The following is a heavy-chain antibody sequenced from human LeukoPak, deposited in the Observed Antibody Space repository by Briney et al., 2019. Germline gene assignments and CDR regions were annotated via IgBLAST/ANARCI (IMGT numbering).Heavy chain of an antibody. CDR2: IYTSGST. CDR3: ARSHYDLVLDV. Sequence: PSETLSLTCAVCGGSFSGYYWSWIRQPPGKRLEWIGYIYTSGSTNYNPSLKSRVTISVDTSKNQFSLKLSSVTAADTAVYYCARSHYDLVLDVWGKGTTVTVSS. CDR1: GGSFSGYY. V-gene: IGHV4-4*09. D-gene: IGHD3-3*01. J-gene: IGHJ6*04.